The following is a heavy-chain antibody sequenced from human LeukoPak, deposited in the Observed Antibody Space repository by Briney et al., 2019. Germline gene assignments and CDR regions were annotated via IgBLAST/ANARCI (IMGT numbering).Heavy chain of an antibody. CDR3: AELGITMIGGV. J-gene: IGHJ6*04. V-gene: IGHV3-23*01. D-gene: IGHD3-10*02. CDR1: VFTFSSYG. Sequence: GGSLRLSCAASVFTFSSYGMSWVRQAPGKGLEWVSATSSSDAGTYHAESVRGRFTISRDNSKNTLYLQMNSLRAEDTAVYYCAELGITMIGGVWGKGTTVTISS. CDR2: TSSSDAGT.